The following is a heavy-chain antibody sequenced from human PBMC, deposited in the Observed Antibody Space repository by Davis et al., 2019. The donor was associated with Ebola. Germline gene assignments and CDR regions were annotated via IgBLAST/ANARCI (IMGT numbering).Heavy chain of an antibody. J-gene: IGHJ6*02. CDR2: IWYDGSNK. CDR1: GFTFSSYG. CDR3: ARDLGTYDFWSGSYYYYYGMDV. D-gene: IGHD3-3*01. Sequence: GESLKISCAASGFTFSSYGMHWVRQAPGKGLEWVAVIWYDGSNKYYADSVKGRFTISSDNSKNTLYLQMNSLRAEDTAVYYCARDLGTYDFWSGSYYYYYGMDVWGQGTTVTVSS. V-gene: IGHV3-33*01.